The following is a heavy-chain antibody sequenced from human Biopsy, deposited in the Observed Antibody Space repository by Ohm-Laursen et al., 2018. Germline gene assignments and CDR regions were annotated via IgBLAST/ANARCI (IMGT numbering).Heavy chain of an antibody. J-gene: IGHJ4*02. V-gene: IGHV1-46*01. CDR1: GYSLTSYY. CDR2: INPSGSTT. D-gene: IGHD6-19*01. CDR3: ARNTGWYGDLYYFDY. Sequence: ASVKVSCKASGYSLTSYYMHWGRQAPGQGLEGMGVINPSGSTTSYPQIFQGRVTMTRDTSKSTVYMELSSLRSADTAVYFCARNTGWYGDLYYFDYWGQGTLVTVSS.